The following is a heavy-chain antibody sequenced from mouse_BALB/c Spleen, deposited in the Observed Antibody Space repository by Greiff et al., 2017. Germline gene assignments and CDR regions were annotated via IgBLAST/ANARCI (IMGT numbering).Heavy chain of an antibody. J-gene: IGHJ4*01. CDR3: ARSLRSYAMDY. D-gene: IGHD1-1*01. CDR1: GFTFSSYA. V-gene: IGHV5-9-4*01. CDR2: ISSGGSYT. Sequence: EVMLVESGGGLVKPGGSLKLSCAASGFTFSSYAMSWVRQSPEKRLEWVAEISSGGSYTYYPDTVTGRFTISRDNAKNTLYLEMSSLRSEDTAMYYCARSLRSYAMDYWGQGTSVTVSS.